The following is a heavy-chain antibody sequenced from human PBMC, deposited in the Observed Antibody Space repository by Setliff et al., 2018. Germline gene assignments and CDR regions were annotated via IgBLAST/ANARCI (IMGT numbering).Heavy chain of an antibody. CDR1: RFTFSNYW. V-gene: IGHV3-7*01. CDR2: IKEDGSEK. Sequence: GGSLRLSCAASRFTFSNYWMSWVRQAPGKGLEWVANIKEDGSEKYYVDSVKGRFTISRDNAKNSLDLQMNSMRAEDTAVYYCAKEGGSSWYGLDSWGQGTMVTVSS. J-gene: IGHJ3*02. D-gene: IGHD6-13*01. CDR3: AKEGGSSWYGLDS.